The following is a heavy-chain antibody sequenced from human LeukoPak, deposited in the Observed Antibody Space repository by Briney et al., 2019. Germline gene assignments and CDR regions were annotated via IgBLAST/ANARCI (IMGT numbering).Heavy chain of an antibody. CDR3: ATSKLEWLFNFYY. J-gene: IGHJ4*02. V-gene: IGHV3-7*03. D-gene: IGHD3-3*01. CDR1: GFTFSSYW. CDR2: IRQDGNEK. Sequence: GGSLRLSCAASGFTFSSYWMSWVRQAPGKGLEWVANIRQDGNEKYYVDSVKGRFIISRDNAKNSLYLQINSLRAEDTAVYFCATSKLEWLFNFYYWGQGTLVTVSS.